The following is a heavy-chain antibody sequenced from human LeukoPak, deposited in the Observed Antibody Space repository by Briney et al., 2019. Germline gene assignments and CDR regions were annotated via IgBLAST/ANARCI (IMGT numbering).Heavy chain of an antibody. J-gene: IGHJ4*02. Sequence: GGSLRLSCAASGFTFSSYAMSWVRQAPGKGLEWVSAISGSGGSTYYADSVKGRFTISRDNSKDTLYLQMNSLRAEDTAAYYCAKALGPWELWDYWGQGTLVTVSS. V-gene: IGHV3-23*01. CDR3: AKALGPWELWDY. D-gene: IGHD1-26*01. CDR1: GFTFSSYA. CDR2: ISGSGGST.